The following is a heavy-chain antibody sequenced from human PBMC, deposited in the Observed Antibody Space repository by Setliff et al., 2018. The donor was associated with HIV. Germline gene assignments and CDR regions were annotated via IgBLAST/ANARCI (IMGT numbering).Heavy chain of an antibody. J-gene: IGHJ6*03. Sequence: GGSLRLSCEASGFTFSNYWMSWVRQAPGKGLEWVANMNQDGSRRSYVGSVKGRFSISRDNAKSSVYLQMNSLRAEDTAVYYCARDATRGGDMDVWAKGTTVTVSS. CDR2: MNQDGSRR. V-gene: IGHV3-7*03. D-gene: IGHD2-15*01. CDR3: ARDATRGGDMDV. CDR1: GFTFSNYW.